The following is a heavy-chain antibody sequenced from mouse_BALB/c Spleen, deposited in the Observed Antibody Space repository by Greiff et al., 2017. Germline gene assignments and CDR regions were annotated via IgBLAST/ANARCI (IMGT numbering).Heavy chain of an antibody. CDR1: GYTFTSYW. J-gene: IGHJ2*01. CDR2: IYPGDGDT. Sequence: VQLQQSGAELARPGASVKLSCKASGYTFTSYWMQWVKQRPGQGLEWIGAIYPGDGDTRYTQKFKGKATLTADKSSSTAYMQLSSLASEDSAVYYCARSTYYGYDGFFDYWGQGTTLTVSS. D-gene: IGHD2-9*01. CDR3: ARSTYYGYDGFFDY. V-gene: IGHV1-87*01.